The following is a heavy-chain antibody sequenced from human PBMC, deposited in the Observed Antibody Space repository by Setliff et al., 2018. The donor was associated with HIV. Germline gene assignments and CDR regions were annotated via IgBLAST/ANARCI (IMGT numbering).Heavy chain of an antibody. CDR3: ARAPFYYGSGSYQTFDY. V-gene: IGHV4-4*02. CDR1: SGSISSSNW. D-gene: IGHD3-10*01. CDR2: IYHSGNT. Sequence: KPSETLSLTCAVSSGSISSSNWWSWIRQPPGKGLEWIGSIYHSGNTYYNPSLKSRVTISVDASKNQFSLKLSSVTAADTAVYYCARAPFYYGSGSYQTFDYWGQGTLVTVSS. J-gene: IGHJ4*02.